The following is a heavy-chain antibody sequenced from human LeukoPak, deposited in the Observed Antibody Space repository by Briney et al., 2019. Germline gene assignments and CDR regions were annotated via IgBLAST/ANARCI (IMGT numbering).Heavy chain of an antibody. D-gene: IGHD6-13*01. Sequence: ASVKVSCMASGYTFTGYYMHWVRQAPGQGLEWMGWINPNSGGTNYAQKFQGRVTMTRDTSISTAYMELSRLRSDDTAVYYCARAGIAAALHWFDPWGQGTLVTVSS. V-gene: IGHV1-2*02. CDR3: ARAGIAAALHWFDP. J-gene: IGHJ5*02. CDR1: GYTFTGYY. CDR2: INPNSGGT.